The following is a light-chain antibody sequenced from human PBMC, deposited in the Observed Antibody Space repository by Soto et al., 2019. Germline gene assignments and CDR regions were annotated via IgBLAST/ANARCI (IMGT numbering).Light chain of an antibody. J-gene: IGKJ1*01. CDR2: DAS. V-gene: IGKV3-11*01. CDR3: QQRSNWPRT. Sequence: EILLTQSPGTLAFAPGERSTLSCRASQSVSSYLAWYQQKPGQAPRLLIYDASNRATGIPARFSGSGSGTDFTLTISSLEPEDFAVYYCQQRSNWPRTFGQGTKVDIK. CDR1: QSVSSY.